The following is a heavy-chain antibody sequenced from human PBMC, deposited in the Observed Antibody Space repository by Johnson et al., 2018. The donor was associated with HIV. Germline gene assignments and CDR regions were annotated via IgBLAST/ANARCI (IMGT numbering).Heavy chain of an antibody. D-gene: IGHD2-21*02. CDR2: ISSDGSST. CDR3: GREDGDCGYSLTDDAFDI. J-gene: IGHJ3*02. V-gene: IGHV3-74*01. CDR1: GFTFRSYA. Sequence: EVQLVESGGGVVQPGRSLRLSCAASGFTFRSYAMHWVRQAPGKGLVWVSRISSDGSSTTYAVSVRGRFHISRANGKNSLYLQMNSLRAEDTAVDYCGREDGDCGYSLTDDAFDIWGHGTMVSVSS.